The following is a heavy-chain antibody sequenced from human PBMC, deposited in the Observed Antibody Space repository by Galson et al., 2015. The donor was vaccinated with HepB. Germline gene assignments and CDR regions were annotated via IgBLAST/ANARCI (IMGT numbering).Heavy chain of an antibody. CDR3: AGTSSERY. D-gene: IGHD6-6*01. V-gene: IGHV3-53*01. J-gene: IGHJ4*02. Sequence: SLRLSCAASGFTVGNNYVSWVRQAPGKGPEWVSLIYSAGKAYYADSVKGRFTVSRDSSGNTLYLQMNSLRAEDTAVYYCAGTSSERYWGQGALVTVSS. CDR2: IYSAGKA. CDR1: GFTVGNNY.